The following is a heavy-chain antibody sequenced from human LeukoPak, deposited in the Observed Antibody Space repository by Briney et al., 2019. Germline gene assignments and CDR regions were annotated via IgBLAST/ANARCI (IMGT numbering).Heavy chain of an antibody. CDR2: IYYSGST. D-gene: IGHD3-16*01. J-gene: IGHJ4*02. CDR1: GGSISSYY. Sequence: SDTLSLTCTVSGGSISSYYWSWIRQPPGKGLEWIGYIYYSGSTNYNPSLKSRVTISVDTSKNQFSLKLSSVTAADTAVYYCAGESVKIWGGGYYFDYWGRGTLVTLSS. CDR3: AGESVKIWGGGYYFDY. V-gene: IGHV4-59*07.